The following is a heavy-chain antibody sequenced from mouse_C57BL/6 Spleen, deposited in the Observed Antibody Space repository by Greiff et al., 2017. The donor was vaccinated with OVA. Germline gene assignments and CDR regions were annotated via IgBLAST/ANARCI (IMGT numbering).Heavy chain of an antibody. D-gene: IGHD2-3*01. Sequence: VQRVESGPGLVAPSQSLSITCTVSGFSLTSYGVHWVRQPPGKGLEWLVVIWSDGSTTYNSALKSRLRISKDNSKSQVFLKMNSLQTDDTAMYYCARHDDGYLFYAMDYWGQGTSVTVSS. V-gene: IGHV2-6-1*01. CDR3: ARHDDGYLFYAMDY. CDR1: GFSLTSYG. CDR2: IWSDGST. J-gene: IGHJ4*01.